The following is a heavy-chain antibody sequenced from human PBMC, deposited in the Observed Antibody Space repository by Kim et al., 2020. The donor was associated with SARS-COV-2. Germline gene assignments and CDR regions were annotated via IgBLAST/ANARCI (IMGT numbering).Heavy chain of an antibody. J-gene: IGHJ3*02. V-gene: IGHV7-4-1*02. CDR2: INTNTGNP. D-gene: IGHD3-9*01. Sequence: ASVKVSCKASGYTFTSYAMNWVRQAPGQGLEWMGWINTNTGNPTYAQGFTGRFVFSLDTSVSTAYLQISSLKAEDTAVYYCARGEGVLRYFDWLPAYDAFDIWGQGTMVTVSS. CDR1: GYTFTSYA. CDR3: ARGEGVLRYFDWLPAYDAFDI.